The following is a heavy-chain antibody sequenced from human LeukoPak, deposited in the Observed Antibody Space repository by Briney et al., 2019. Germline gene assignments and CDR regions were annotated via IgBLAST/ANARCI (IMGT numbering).Heavy chain of an antibody. D-gene: IGHD2-8*01. CDR1: GGSFSGYY. CDR2: INHSGGT. CDR3: ARGLNGGRWFDP. V-gene: IGHV4-34*01. J-gene: IGHJ5*02. Sequence: PSETLSLTCAVYGGSFSGYYWSWIRQPPGKGLEWIGEINHSGGTNYNPSLKSRVTISVDTSKNQFSLKLSSVTAADTAVYYCARGLNGGRWFDPWGQGTLVTVSS.